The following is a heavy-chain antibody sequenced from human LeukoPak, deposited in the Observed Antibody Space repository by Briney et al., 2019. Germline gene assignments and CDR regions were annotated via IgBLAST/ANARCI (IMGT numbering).Heavy chain of an antibody. J-gene: IGHJ5*02. D-gene: IGHD6-13*01. Sequence: PSXXLSLTCTVSGGSISSGSYYWGWIRQPAGKGLEWIGRIYTSGSPNYTPSLKSRVTISVDTSKNQFSLKLSSVTAADTAVYYCARGGSSWYSDWFDPWGQGTLVTVSS. V-gene: IGHV4-61*02. CDR3: ARGGSSWYSDWFDP. CDR2: IYTSGSP. CDR1: GGSISSGSYY.